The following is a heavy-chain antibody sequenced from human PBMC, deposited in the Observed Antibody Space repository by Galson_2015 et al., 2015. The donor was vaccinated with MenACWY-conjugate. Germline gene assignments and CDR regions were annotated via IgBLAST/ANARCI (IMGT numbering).Heavy chain of an antibody. CDR3: SRTGATPGDY. CDR1: GFSLSTSGVG. V-gene: IGHV2-5*02. D-gene: IGHD2-15*01. CDR2: IYWDDDK. J-gene: IGHJ4*02. Sequence: PALVKPTQTLTLPCTFSGFSLSTSGVGVGWIRQPPGKALEWLALIYWDDDKRYSPSPRSRLTITKDTSKNHVVLTMTNMDPVDTATYYCSRTGATPGDYWGQGTLVTVSS.